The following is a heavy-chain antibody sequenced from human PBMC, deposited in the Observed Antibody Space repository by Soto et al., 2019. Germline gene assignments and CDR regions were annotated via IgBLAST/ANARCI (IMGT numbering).Heavy chain of an antibody. Sequence: SETLSLTCTVSGGSISSGGYYWSWIRQHPGKGLEWIGCIYYSGSTYYNPSLKSRVTISVDTSKNQFSLKLSSVTAADTAVYYCARGPNYDFWSGYYWRGGMDVWGQGTTVTVSS. CDR3: ARGPNYDFWSGYYWRGGMDV. J-gene: IGHJ6*02. V-gene: IGHV4-31*03. D-gene: IGHD3-3*01. CDR1: GGSISSGGYY. CDR2: IYYSGST.